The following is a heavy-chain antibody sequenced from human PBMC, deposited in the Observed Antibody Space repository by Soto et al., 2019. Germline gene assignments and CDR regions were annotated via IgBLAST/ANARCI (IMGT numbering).Heavy chain of an antibody. V-gene: IGHV3-48*03. CDR2: ISSSGTTI. CDR3: VRFGGAAAGPGDY. CDR1: EFTFSSYE. J-gene: IGHJ4*02. D-gene: IGHD6-13*01. Sequence: GGSLRLSCVASEFTFSSYEMNWVRQAPGKGLEWVSYISSSGTTIYYTDSVKGRFTISRDNAKKSLYLQMNSLRAEDTAVYYCVRFGGAAAGPGDYWGQGTLVTVSS.